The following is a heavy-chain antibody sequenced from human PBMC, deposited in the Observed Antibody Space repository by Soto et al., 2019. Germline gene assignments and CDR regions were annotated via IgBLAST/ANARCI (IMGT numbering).Heavy chain of an antibody. V-gene: IGHV1-69*08. CDR3: ARDQTSNYYGSGSYYIL. Sequence: QVQLVQSGAEVQKPGSSVKVSCKASGGTFSSYTISWVRQAPGQGLEWMGRIIPILGIANYAQKFQGRVTITADKSTSTAYMELSSLRSEDTAVYYCARDQTSNYYGSGSYYILWGQGTLVTVSS. D-gene: IGHD3-10*01. CDR2: IIPILGIA. J-gene: IGHJ4*02. CDR1: GGTFSSYT.